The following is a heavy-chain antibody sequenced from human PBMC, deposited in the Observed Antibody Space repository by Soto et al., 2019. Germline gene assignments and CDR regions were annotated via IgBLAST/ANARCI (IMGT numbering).Heavy chain of an antibody. V-gene: IGHV4-59*12. D-gene: IGHD3-10*01. CDR2: IYYSGST. CDR3: ARDRDGVWFGELPQSDAFDI. J-gene: IGHJ3*02. Sequence: PSETLSLTCTVSGGSISSYYWSWIRQPPGKGLEWIGYIYYSGSTNYNPSLKSRVTISVDTSKNQFSLKLSSVTAADTAVYYCARDRDGVWFGELPQSDAFDIWGQGTMVTVSS. CDR1: GGSISSYY.